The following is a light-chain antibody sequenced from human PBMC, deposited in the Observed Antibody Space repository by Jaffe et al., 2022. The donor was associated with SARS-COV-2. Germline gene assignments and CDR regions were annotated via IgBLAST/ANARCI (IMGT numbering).Light chain of an antibody. CDR3: QQYNSYPLT. CDR2: RGS. CDR1: QSISSW. V-gene: IGKV1-5*03. Sequence: DIQMTQSPSTLSASVGDRVTITCRASQSISSWLAWYQLKPGKAPKLLIYRGSTLETGVPSRFSGSGSGTEFTLTISSLQPDDFATYYCQQYNSYPLTFGGGTKVEIK. J-gene: IGKJ4*01.